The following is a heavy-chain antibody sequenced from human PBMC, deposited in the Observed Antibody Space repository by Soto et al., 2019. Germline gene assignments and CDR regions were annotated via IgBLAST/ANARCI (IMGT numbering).Heavy chain of an antibody. V-gene: IGHV1-2*04. D-gene: IGHD6-13*01. CDR3: AREITSSWMDV. CDR1: GYTFTANY. Sequence: QVQLVQSGAEVKKPGASVKVSCKASGYTFTANYLHWVRQAPGQGLEWMGWINPNSGATNYAQRFQAWVTMTRDTSISTAYMELSRLTFDDTAVYYCAREITSSWMDVRGQGTTVTVSS. CDR2: INPNSGAT. J-gene: IGHJ6*02.